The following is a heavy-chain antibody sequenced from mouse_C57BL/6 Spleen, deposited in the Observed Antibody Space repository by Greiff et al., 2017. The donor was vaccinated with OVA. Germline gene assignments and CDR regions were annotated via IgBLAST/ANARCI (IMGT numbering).Heavy chain of an antibody. J-gene: IGHJ2*01. CDR1: GFTFSSYA. CDR3: ARDNYGSHFDY. D-gene: IGHD1-1*01. Sequence: EVKLMESGGGLVKPGGSLKLSCAASGFTFSSYAMSWVRQTPEKRLEWVATISDGGSYTYYPDNVQGRFTISRDNAKNNLYLQMSHLKSEDTAMYYCARDNYGSHFDYWGQGTTLTVSS. V-gene: IGHV5-4*01. CDR2: ISDGGSYT.